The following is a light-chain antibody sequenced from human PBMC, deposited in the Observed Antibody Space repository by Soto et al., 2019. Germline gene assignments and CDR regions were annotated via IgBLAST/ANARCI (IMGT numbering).Light chain of an antibody. V-gene: IGKV3-20*01. CDR2: GAS. Sequence: EIVLTQSPGTLSLSPGERATLSCRASQSVSSNFLAWYQQKPGQAPRLLIYGASIRATGIPDRFSGSGSGTDFALTISRVEPEDFAVYYCQQYGGSPWTFGQGTKVEIK. CDR3: QQYGGSPWT. CDR1: QSVSSNF. J-gene: IGKJ1*01.